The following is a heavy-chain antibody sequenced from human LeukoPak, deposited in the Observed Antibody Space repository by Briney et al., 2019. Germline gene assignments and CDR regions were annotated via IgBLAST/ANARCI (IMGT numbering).Heavy chain of an antibody. D-gene: IGHD3-3*01. J-gene: IGHJ4*02. CDR2: ISSRSSYF. CDR1: GFTFSSYT. V-gene: IGHV3-21*01. Sequence: RTGGSLRLSCAASGFTFSSYTMNWVRQAPGKGLEWVSCISSRSSYFYYVDSVKGRFTISRDNANNSLYLQMNSLRAEDTAVYYCARDDSPFTYYDFWSGYYRPTYYFDYWGQGTLVTVSS. CDR3: ARDDSPFTYYDFWSGYYRPTYYFDY.